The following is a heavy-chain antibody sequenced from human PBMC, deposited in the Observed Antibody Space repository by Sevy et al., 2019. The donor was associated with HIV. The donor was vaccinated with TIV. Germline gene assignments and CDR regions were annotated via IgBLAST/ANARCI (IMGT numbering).Heavy chain of an antibody. CDR1: RLTFSSSS. CDR3: ARGFMGADYYYGMDV. J-gene: IGHJ6*02. Sequence: GGSLRLSCAASRLTFSSSSVNWVRQAPGKGLEWVSYISSSSTTIYYADSVKGRVTISRDNAKNSLYLQMNSLRDEDTAVYYCARGFMGADYYYGMDVWGQGTTVTVSS. V-gene: IGHV3-48*02. CDR2: ISSSSTTI. D-gene: IGHD3-3*01.